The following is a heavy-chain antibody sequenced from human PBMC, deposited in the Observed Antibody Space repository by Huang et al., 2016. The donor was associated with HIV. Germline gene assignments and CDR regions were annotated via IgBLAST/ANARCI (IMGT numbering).Heavy chain of an antibody. Sequence: QVQLVQSGAEVTKPGASVQVSCKVSGYTLTALSMHGVRHAPGKGLEWMGGFDPDDGETIYAQKFQGRFTMTEDTSTDTAYMELSSLRSEDTAVYYCATVYRRFRNHDSGDYYFDYWDQGTLVTVSS. CDR2: FDPDDGET. D-gene: IGHD3-22*01. J-gene: IGHJ4*02. CDR1: GYTLTALS. V-gene: IGHV1-24*01. CDR3: ATVYRRFRNHDSGDYYFDY.